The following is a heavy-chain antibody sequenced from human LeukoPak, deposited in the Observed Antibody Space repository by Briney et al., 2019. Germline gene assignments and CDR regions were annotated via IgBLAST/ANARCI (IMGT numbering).Heavy chain of an antibody. J-gene: IGHJ6*02. D-gene: IGHD3-9*01. CDR3: VRDFGYDVLTGYTYYGMDV. V-gene: IGHV3-48*04. Sequence: SGGSLRLSCEASGFTFSSYSMRWVRQAPGKGLEWVSYILSHGTTIYYADSVKGRFTISRDNAKNSLCLQMNSLRVDDTAVYYCVRDFGYDVLTGYTYYGMDVWGQGTTVIVSS. CDR2: ILSHGTTI. CDR1: GFTFSSYS.